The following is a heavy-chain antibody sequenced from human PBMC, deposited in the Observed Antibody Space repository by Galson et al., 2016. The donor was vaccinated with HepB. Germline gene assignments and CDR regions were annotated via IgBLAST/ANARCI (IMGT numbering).Heavy chain of an antibody. V-gene: IGHV3-7*01. J-gene: IGHJ4*02. CDR1: GFTFSAYW. CDR2: IKSDGRQK. CDR3: ARESGWSFDY. D-gene: IGHD6-19*01. Sequence: SLRLSCAASGFTFSAYWVSWVRQAPGKGLEWVAIIKSDGRQKYYVDSVKGRFTISRDNAKNSLYLQMNGLRAEDTAVYYCARESGWSFDYWGQGTLVTVSS.